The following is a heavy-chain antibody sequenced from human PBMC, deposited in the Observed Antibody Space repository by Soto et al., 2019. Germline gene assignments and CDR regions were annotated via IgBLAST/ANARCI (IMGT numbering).Heavy chain of an antibody. CDR3: ARDPYCSGGSCYSSAPFDWFDP. V-gene: IGHV4-4*07. D-gene: IGHD2-15*01. CDR2: IYTSGST. CDR1: VGSSSSYY. Sequence: SETLSLTGTVSVGSSSSYYWSWIRQPAGKGLEWIGRIYTSGSTNYNPSLKSRVTMSVDTSKNQFSLKLSSVTAADTAVYYCARDPYCSGGSCYSSAPFDWFDPWGQGTLVTVSS. J-gene: IGHJ5*02.